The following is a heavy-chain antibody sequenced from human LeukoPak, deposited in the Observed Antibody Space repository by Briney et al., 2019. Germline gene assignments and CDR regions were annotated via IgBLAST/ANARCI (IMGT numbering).Heavy chain of an antibody. CDR1: GGSISSSSYY. CDR3: ATNLYGSGNYFAY. D-gene: IGHD3-10*01. CDR2: IYYSGST. V-gene: IGHV4-39*07. Sequence: SETLSLTCTASGGSISSSSYYWGWIRQPPGKGLEWIGSIYYSGSTYYNPSLKSRVTISVDTSKNQFSLKLSSVTAADTAVYYCATNLYGSGNYFAYWGQGTLVTVSS. J-gene: IGHJ4*02.